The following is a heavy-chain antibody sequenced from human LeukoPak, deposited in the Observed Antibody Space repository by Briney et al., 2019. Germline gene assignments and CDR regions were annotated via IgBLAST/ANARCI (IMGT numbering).Heavy chain of an antibody. D-gene: IGHD6-19*01. CDR2: ISYDGSNK. Sequence: QSGGSLRLSCAASGFTFSSYGMHWVRQAPGKGLEWVAVISYDGSNKYYADSVKGRFTISRDNSKNTLYLQMNSLRAEDTAVYYCARVVQWLVSSFDYWGQGTLVTVSS. CDR3: ARVVQWLVSSFDY. V-gene: IGHV3-30*03. J-gene: IGHJ4*02. CDR1: GFTFSSYG.